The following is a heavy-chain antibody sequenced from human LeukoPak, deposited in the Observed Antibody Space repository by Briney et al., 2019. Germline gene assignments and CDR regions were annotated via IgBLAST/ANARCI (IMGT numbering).Heavy chain of an antibody. V-gene: IGHV3-30*18. CDR3: AKGYYVSSGHDNDAFDM. D-gene: IGHD3-22*01. J-gene: IGHJ3*02. Sequence: GGSLRLSCEASGYTFSYYGMHWVRQAPGQGLEWMAVITSDGSNTNYAESVKGRVTISRDNSKNTLYLQLNSLRAEDTAVYYCAKGYYVSSGHDNDAFDMWGEGTMVTVSS. CDR2: ITSDGSNT. CDR1: GYTFSYYG.